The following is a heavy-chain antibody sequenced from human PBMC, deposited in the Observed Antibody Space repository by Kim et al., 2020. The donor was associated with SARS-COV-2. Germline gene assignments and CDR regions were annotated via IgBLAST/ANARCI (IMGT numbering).Heavy chain of an antibody. CDR2: INHSGST. D-gene: IGHD4-17*01. CDR1: GGSFSGYY. Sequence: SETLSLTCAVYGGSFSGYYWSWIRQPPGKGLEWIGEINHSGSTNYNPSLKSRVTISVDTSKNQFSLKLSSVTAADTAVYYCARGLLQSDYGGPYLDYWGQGTLVTVSS. CDR3: ARGLLQSDYGGPYLDY. V-gene: IGHV4-34*01. J-gene: IGHJ4*02.